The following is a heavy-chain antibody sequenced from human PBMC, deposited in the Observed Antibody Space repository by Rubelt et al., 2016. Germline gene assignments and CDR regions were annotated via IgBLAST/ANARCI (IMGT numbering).Heavy chain of an antibody. Sequence: QVQLVQSGAEVKKPGASVKVSCKASGYTFTSYGISWVRQAPGQGLEWMGWISAYNGNTNYAQKFQGRVTMTTDISTSTAYMELRSLRSDDPAVYYCARDLPPFRRYNWNFPLDYWGQGTLVTVSS. J-gene: IGHJ4*02. CDR2: ISAYNGNT. D-gene: IGHD1-7*01. CDR3: ARDLPPFRRYNWNFPLDY. V-gene: IGHV1-18*01. CDR1: GYTFTSYG.